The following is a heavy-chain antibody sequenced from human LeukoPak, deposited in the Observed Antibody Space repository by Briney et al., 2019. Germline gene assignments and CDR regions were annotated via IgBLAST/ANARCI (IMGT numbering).Heavy chain of an antibody. CDR3: ARAMTSHYFDY. CDR1: GGSFSSGFY. Sequence: SETLSLTCTVSGGSFSSGFYWSWIRQHPGKGLEWIGYIYYSGGTYYNPSLKSRVSISLDTSKKQFSLKLSSVTVADTAVYYCARAMTSHYFDYWGQGTLVTVST. J-gene: IGHJ4*02. V-gene: IGHV4-31*03. CDR2: IYYSGGT. D-gene: IGHD2-21*02.